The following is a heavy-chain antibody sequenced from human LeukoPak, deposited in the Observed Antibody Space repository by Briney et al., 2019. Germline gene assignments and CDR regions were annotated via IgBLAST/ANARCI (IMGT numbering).Heavy chain of an antibody. D-gene: IGHD3-3*01. CDR3: APVFWSGYYIYFDY. CDR1: GYTLTELS. CDR2: FDPEDGET. J-gene: IGHJ4*02. V-gene: IGHV1-24*01. Sequence: ASVKVSCKVSGYTLTELSMHWVRQAPGKGLEWMGGFDPEDGETIYAQKFQGRVTMTEDTSTDTAYMELSSLRSEDTAVYYCAPVFWSGYYIYFDYWGQGTLVTVSS.